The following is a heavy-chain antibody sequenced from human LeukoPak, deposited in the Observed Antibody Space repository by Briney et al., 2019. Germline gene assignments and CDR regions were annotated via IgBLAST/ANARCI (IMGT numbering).Heavy chain of an antibody. J-gene: IGHJ4*02. V-gene: IGHV1-18*01. CDR2: ISAHTGNT. Sequence: ASVKVSCKASGYTFTSYGISWVRQAPGQGLEWMGWISAHTGNTNYVQKFQGRVTMTTDASTSTAYMELRSLRSDDTAVYYCARQKRYCSSTSCYTGDYWGQGTLVTVSS. D-gene: IGHD2-2*02. CDR1: GYTFTSYG. CDR3: ARQKRYCSSTSCYTGDY.